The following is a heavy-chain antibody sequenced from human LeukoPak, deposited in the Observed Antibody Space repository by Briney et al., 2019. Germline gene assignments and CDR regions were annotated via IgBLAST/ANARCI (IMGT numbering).Heavy chain of an antibody. J-gene: IGHJ3*02. V-gene: IGHV3-48*04. CDR3: ARERNSAFHI. D-gene: IGHD2/OR15-2a*01. CDR2: ISGGGTAI. Sequence: PGGSLRLSCAASGFTFSSYSMNWVRQAPGKGLEWVSYISGGGTAIYYADSVEGRFTISRDNAKNSLYLQMNSLRAEDTAVYYCARERNSAFHIWGQGTMVTVSS. CDR1: GFTFSSYS.